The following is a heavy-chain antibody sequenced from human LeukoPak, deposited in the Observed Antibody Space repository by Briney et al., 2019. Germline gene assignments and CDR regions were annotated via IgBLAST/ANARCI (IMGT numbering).Heavy chain of an antibody. CDR2: MNPDNGNT. D-gene: IGHD1-26*01. J-gene: IGHJ4*02. CDR3: SRARPDFGSFYTVSDY. V-gene: IGHV1-8*01. CDR1: GYTFTSHD. Sequence: ASVKVSCKASGYTFTSHDINWVRQATGQGLEWMGWMNPDNGNTGYAQKFQGRVTMSRDTSISTAYMELTSLRSDDTAAYYCSRARPDFGSFYTVSDYWGQGTLLTVSS.